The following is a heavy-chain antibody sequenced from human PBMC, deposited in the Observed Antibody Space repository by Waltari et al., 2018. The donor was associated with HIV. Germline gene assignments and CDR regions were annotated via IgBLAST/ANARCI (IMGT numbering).Heavy chain of an antibody. Sequence: QVQLVESGGGVVQPGKSRRLSCVASGFTLTSFSSYAMHWVRQATGKGLDWVAVIWHDGGKKYYVDSVKGRFTISRDNSRNTLYLQMNSLRAEDTAVYYCAKGDGSGNYHMDVWGQGTTVIVS. CDR2: IWHDGGKK. CDR1: GFTLTSFSSYA. CDR3: AKGDGSGNYHMDV. J-gene: IGHJ6*03. V-gene: IGHV3-33*03. D-gene: IGHD3-10*01.